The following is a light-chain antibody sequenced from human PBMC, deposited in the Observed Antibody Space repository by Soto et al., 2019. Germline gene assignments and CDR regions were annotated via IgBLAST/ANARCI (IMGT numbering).Light chain of an antibody. CDR1: HSVNSNY. CDR3: QQYGSSTWT. V-gene: IGKV3-20*01. Sequence: EIVLTQSPGTLSLSPGERATLSCRASHSVNSNYLAWYQQKPGPAPRLLIYGASSRATGIPDRFSGSESGTDFTLTISRLEPADFAVYYCQQYGSSTWTFGQGTKVELK. CDR2: GAS. J-gene: IGKJ1*01.